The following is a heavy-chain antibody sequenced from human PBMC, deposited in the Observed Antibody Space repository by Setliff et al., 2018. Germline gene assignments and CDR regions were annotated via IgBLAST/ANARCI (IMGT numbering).Heavy chain of an antibody. Sequence: GESLKISCKASGYSFTSYSIGWVRQMPGKGLEWMGIIYAGDSATRYSPSFQGQVTISADKSISTAYLQWSSLKASDTAMYYCARPRYSSTWYEVGAFDIWGQGTMVTVS. CDR2: IYAGDSAT. CDR3: ARPRYSSTWYEVGAFDI. V-gene: IGHV5-51*01. J-gene: IGHJ3*02. D-gene: IGHD6-13*01. CDR1: GYSFTSYS.